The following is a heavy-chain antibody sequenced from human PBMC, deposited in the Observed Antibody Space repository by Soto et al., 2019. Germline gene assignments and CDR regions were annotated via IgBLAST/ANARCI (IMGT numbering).Heavy chain of an antibody. CDR2: ISSTSNTI. CDR1: GFTFSSYN. D-gene: IGHD3-10*01. J-gene: IGHJ5*02. CDR3: AGTTYYGSGTYKDSCLDP. V-gene: IGHV3-48*02. Sequence: PGGSLTLSCAASGFTFSSYNMNRVRQAPGKGLEWVSYISSTSNTIYYADSVKGRFTISRDNAKNSLDLQMNSLRDEDTAVYYCAGTTYYGSGTYKDSCLDPWGQGTLVTVPS.